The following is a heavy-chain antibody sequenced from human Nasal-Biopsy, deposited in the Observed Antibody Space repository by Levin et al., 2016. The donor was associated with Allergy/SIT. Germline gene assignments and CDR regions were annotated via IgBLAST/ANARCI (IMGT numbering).Heavy chain of an antibody. CDR3: ARGRRGLNNYFGMDV. D-gene: IGHD1-14*01. Sequence: SETLSLTCAVYGGSFSPYSWTWIRQPPGKGLEWIGESNDSGGTHYNPSLKSRVAISVMTSKNQFSLKVASVTAADTAIYYCARGRRGLNNYFGMDVWGQGTTVTVSS. J-gene: IGHJ6*02. CDR2: SNDSGGT. V-gene: IGHV4-34*01. CDR1: GGSFSPYS.